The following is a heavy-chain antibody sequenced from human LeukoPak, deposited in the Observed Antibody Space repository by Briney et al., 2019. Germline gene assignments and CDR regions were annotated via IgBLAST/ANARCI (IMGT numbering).Heavy chain of an antibody. Sequence: ASVKVSCKASGYTFTSYGISWVRQAPGQGLEWMGWISAYNGNTNYAQKLQGRVTMTTDTSTRTAYMELRSLRSDDTAVYYCARAGEVTIFGVVISAATYFDYWGQGTLVTVSS. CDR1: GYTFTSYG. CDR3: ARAGEVTIFGVVISAATYFDY. V-gene: IGHV1-18*01. J-gene: IGHJ4*02. CDR2: ISAYNGNT. D-gene: IGHD3-3*01.